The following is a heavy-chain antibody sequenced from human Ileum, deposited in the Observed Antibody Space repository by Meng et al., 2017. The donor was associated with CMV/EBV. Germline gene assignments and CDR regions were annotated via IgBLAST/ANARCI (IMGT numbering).Heavy chain of an antibody. CDR3: AKDLPRGPSDY. Sequence: QPHPQESVPGLFKPAEPLSLICTVSGASFNNDNDYRAWTRQSPGKGLEWIGSVHNNGGTYHNPSLRSRVTISVDTSKHQFSLRMNSVTAADTAIYYCAKDLPRGPSDYWSQGTLVTVSS. V-gene: IGHV4-39*07. CDR1: GASFNNDNDY. CDR2: VHNNGGT. J-gene: IGHJ4*02. D-gene: IGHD3-10*01.